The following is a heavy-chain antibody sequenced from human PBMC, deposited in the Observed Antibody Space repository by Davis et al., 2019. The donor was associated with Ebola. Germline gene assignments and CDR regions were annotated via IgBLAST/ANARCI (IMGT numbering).Heavy chain of an antibody. V-gene: IGHV3-72*01. D-gene: IGHD4-11*01. Sequence: PGGSLRLSCAVSGLTFSDHYMDWVRQAPGKGLEWVARSRNKANRYTTVYAASVRDRFTVSRDDSKNSLYLQMNSLKTEDTAVYYCVRGGTTVTGHYYGMDVWGQGTTVTVSS. CDR3: VRGGTTVTGHYYGMDV. J-gene: IGHJ6*02. CDR1: GLTFSDHY. CDR2: SRNKANRYTT.